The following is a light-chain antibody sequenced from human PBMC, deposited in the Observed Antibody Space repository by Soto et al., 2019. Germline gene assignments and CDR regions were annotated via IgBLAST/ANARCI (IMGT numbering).Light chain of an antibody. CDR3: QQYNNWPIT. J-gene: IGKJ4*01. CDR1: QNISNY. CDR2: GES. Sequence: IVLTQSPATLSLSPGERATLSCRASQNISNYLIWYKQKHGQAPRLLIYGESNRATDIPDRFSGSGSGTEFTITISSLQYEDFEVYYCQQYNNWPITFGGGTKVDIK. V-gene: IGKV3-15*01.